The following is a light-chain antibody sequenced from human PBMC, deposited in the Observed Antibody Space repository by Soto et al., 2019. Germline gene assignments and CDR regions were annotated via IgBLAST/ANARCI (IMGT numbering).Light chain of an antibody. CDR3: QQYGYSFWT. Sequence: EIVLTQSPGTVSLSPGDRATLSCRASQSVSGSYIAWYQQKPGQAPRLLIYSASSRATGIPDRFSGSGSGTDYTLTISRLEPEDSAVYYCQQYGYSFWTFGQGTKVDIK. CDR1: QSVSGSY. V-gene: IGKV3-20*01. CDR2: SAS. J-gene: IGKJ1*01.